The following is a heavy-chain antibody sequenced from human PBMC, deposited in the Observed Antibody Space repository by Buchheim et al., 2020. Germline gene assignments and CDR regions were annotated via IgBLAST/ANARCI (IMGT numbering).Heavy chain of an antibody. D-gene: IGHD3-3*01. J-gene: IGHJ6*02. CDR2: INSDGSST. CDR1: GFTFSSYW. CDR3: AREEPFGVVHYYYYGMDV. V-gene: IGHV3-74*01. Sequence: EVQLVESGGGLVQPGGSLRLSCAASGFTFSSYWMHWVRQAPGKGLVWVSRINSDGSSTSYADSVKGRFNISRDTAKNTLYLQMNSLRAEDTAVYYCAREEPFGVVHYYYYGMDVWGQGTT.